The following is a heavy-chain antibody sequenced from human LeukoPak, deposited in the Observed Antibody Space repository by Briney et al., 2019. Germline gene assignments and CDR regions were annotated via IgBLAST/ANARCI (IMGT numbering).Heavy chain of an antibody. CDR1: GYTFTSYG. D-gene: IGHD2-2*01. Sequence: ASVKVSCKASGYTFTSYGISWVRQAPGQGLEWMGWISAYNGNTNYAQKLQGRVTMTTGTSTSTAYMELRSLRSDDTAVYYCARDIVVVPAALGYAFDIWGRGTMVTVSS. CDR3: ARDIVVVPAALGYAFDI. V-gene: IGHV1-18*01. J-gene: IGHJ3*02. CDR2: ISAYNGNT.